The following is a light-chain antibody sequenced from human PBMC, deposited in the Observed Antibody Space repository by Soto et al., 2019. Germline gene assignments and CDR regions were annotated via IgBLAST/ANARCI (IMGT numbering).Light chain of an antibody. CDR1: SSDVGGYNY. V-gene: IGLV2-14*01. Sequence: QSALTQPASVSGSPGQSITISCTGTSSDVGGYNYVSWYQQHPGKAPKLMIYEVSNRPSGVSNRFSGSKSGNTASLTISGLQAEDEADYDCSSYTSSSTPRVFGTGTKLTVL. CDR3: SSYTSSSTPRV. CDR2: EVS. J-gene: IGLJ1*01.